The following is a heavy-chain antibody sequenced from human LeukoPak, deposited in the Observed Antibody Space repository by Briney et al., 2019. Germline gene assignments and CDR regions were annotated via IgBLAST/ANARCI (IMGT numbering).Heavy chain of an antibody. V-gene: IGHV3-23*01. J-gene: IGHJ4*02. CDR1: GFTFSTYT. D-gene: IGHD7-27*01. Sequence: PGGSLRLSCAASGFTFSTYTMYWVRHPPGKRLEWVSIIGSSGGGIHHADSVKGLFTISRDNSKNALYLQMNSLRVEDTAVHYCAIDPNWGTHSWGQGVLVTVSS. CDR3: AIDPNWGTHS. CDR2: IGSSGGGI.